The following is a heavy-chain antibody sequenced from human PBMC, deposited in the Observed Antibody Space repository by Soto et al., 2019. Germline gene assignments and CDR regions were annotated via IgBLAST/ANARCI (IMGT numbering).Heavy chain of an antibody. Sequence: GASVKVSCKASGYTFTSYGISWVRPAPGQGLEWMGWIRAYNGNTNYAQKLQGRVTMTTDTSTSTAYKELRSLRSDDTAVYYCARDWDSELRQFNWFDPWGQGTLVTVSS. CDR1: GYTFTSYG. D-gene: IGHD2-15*01. CDR2: IRAYNGNT. J-gene: IGHJ5*02. CDR3: ARDWDSELRQFNWFDP. V-gene: IGHV1-18*01.